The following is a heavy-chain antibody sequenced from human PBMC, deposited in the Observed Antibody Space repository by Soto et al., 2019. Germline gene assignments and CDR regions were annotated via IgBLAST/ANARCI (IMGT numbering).Heavy chain of an antibody. CDR3: ARCSLVVIPVPGFDP. CDR2: IYYNGNT. Sequence: PSETLSLTCTVSGGSISSGGYYWSWIRQHPGRGLEWIGYIYYNGNTYYNPSLKSRVTVSVDTSKNQFSLNVRFVTAADTAVYYCARCSLVVIPVPGFDPWGQGTLVTVSS. J-gene: IGHJ5*02. D-gene: IGHD2-15*01. CDR1: GGSISSGGYY. V-gene: IGHV4-31*03.